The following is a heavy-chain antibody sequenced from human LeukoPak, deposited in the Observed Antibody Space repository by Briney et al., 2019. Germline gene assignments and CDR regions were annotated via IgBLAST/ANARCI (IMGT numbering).Heavy chain of an antibody. Sequence: LGASLQISCKGSGYSFTSYWIGWVRQLPGKGLEWMGIIYPGDSDIRYSPSFQGQVTISADKSISTAYLQWSSLKASDTAMYYCARHKSALLVVRGVIMETDYWGQGTLVTVSS. J-gene: IGHJ4*02. D-gene: IGHD3-10*01. V-gene: IGHV5-51*01. CDR3: ARHKSALLVVRGVIMETDY. CDR1: GYSFTSYW. CDR2: IYPGDSDI.